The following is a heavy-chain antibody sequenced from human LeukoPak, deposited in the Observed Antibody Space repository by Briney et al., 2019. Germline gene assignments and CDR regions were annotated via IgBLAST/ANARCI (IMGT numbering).Heavy chain of an antibody. CDR3: ATGTDAYKSGC. J-gene: IGHJ1*01. V-gene: IGHV3-66*01. CDR1: GFSVSSNH. CDR2: IYYDGNT. D-gene: IGHD5-24*01. Sequence: PGGSLRPSCAASGFSVSSNHMTWVRQAPGKGLEWVSTIYYDGNTYYADSVQGRFTISRDNSKNTLYFQMNSLRAEDTAVYYCATGTDAYKSGCWGLGTLVTVSS.